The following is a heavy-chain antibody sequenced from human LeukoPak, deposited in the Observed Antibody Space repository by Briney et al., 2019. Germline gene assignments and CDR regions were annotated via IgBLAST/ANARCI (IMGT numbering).Heavy chain of an antibody. D-gene: IGHD4-17*01. CDR3: ARARGELDY. CDR1: GYTFTTYD. J-gene: IGHJ4*02. Sequence: ASVKVSCKASGYTFTTYDINWVRQAPGQGLEWMGWMNPNSDNTGYAQKFQGRVTMTRDASITTAYMELNNLTSEDTAVYYCARARGELDYWGQGTLVTVSS. CDR2: MNPNSDNT. V-gene: IGHV1-8*01.